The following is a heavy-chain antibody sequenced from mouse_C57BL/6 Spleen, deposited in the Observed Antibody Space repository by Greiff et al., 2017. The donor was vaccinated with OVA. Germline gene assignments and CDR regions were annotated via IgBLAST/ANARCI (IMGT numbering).Heavy chain of an antibody. CDR3: AGYYDAMDY. Sequence: DVQLQESGPGLVKPSQSLSLTCSVTGYSITSGYYWNWIRQFPGNKLEWMGYISYDGSNNYNPSLKNRISITRDTSKNQFFLKLNSVTTEDTATYYCAGYYDAMDYWGQGTSVTVSS. D-gene: IGHD2-2*01. V-gene: IGHV3-6*01. CDR2: ISYDGSN. J-gene: IGHJ4*01. CDR1: GYSITSGYY.